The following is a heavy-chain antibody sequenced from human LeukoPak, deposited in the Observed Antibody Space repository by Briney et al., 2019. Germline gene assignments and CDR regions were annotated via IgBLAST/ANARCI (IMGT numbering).Heavy chain of an antibody. D-gene: IGHD1-7*01. CDR2: IIPIFGTA. Sequence: GASVKVSCKASGGTFSSYAISWVRQAPGQGLEWMGGIIPIFGTANYAQKFQGRVMITADESTSTAYMELSSLRSEDTAVYYRARIFGTTSRYYYYMDVWGKGTTVTVSS. V-gene: IGHV1-69*13. CDR3: ARIFGTTSRYYYYMDV. CDR1: GGTFSSYA. J-gene: IGHJ6*03.